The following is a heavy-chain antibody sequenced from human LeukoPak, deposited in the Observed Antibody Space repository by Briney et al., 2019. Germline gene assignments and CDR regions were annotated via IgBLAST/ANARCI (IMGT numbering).Heavy chain of an antibody. J-gene: IGHJ4*02. D-gene: IGHD3-22*01. Sequence: GGSLRLSCATSGFTFTSYAMSWVRQAPGKGLEWLSGISSGDGNTYYADSVRGRLTISRDNSKNTLYLQMHSLRADDTAVYFCAKDSRLIITYFDSWGQGTLVTVSS. CDR2: ISSGDGNT. V-gene: IGHV3-23*01. CDR3: AKDSRLIITYFDS. CDR1: GFTFTSYA.